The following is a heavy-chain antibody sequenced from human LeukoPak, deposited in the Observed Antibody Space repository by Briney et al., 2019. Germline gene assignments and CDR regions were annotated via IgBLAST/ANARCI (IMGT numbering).Heavy chain of an antibody. D-gene: IGHD2/OR15-2a*01. CDR3: ARGLTSFDP. CDR2: IYYSGST. CDR1: GGSISSYY. Sequence: PSETLSLTCTVSGGSISSYYWSWIRQPPGKGLEWIGYIYYSGSTNYKPSLKSRVTISVDTSKNQFSLKLSSVTAADTAVYYCARGLTSFDPWGQGTLVTVSS. J-gene: IGHJ5*02. V-gene: IGHV4-59*01.